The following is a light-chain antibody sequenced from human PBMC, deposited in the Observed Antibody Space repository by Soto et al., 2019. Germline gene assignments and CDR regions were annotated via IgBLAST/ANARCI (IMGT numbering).Light chain of an antibody. CDR2: DAS. Sequence: FVLPQSPATLSLSPGERATLSCRASQSVSTYLAWYQQRPGQAPRLLIYDASYRATDIPPRFSGSGSGTDFTLTISSLEPEDFAVYYCQQYGSSPVTFGQGTRLEIK. CDR1: QSVSTY. CDR3: QQYGSSPVT. V-gene: IGKV3-11*01. J-gene: IGKJ5*01.